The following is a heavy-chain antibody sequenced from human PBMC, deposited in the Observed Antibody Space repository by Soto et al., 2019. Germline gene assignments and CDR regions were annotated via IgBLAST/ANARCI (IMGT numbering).Heavy chain of an antibody. V-gene: IGHV1-18*04. Sequence: QVNLVQSGGEVKKPGASVKVSCKASGYTFNRHGITWVRQAPGQGREWMGWHSGYNGDKNYEKKFQGRFTFRSDTLTNTVYLQLNNLRWDEPDFYYYARVRLGGARDVDFWGQGSLVTFSS. D-gene: IGHD5-12*01. CDR3: ARVRLGGARDVDF. J-gene: IGHJ4*02. CDR1: GYTFNRHG. CDR2: HSGYNGDK.